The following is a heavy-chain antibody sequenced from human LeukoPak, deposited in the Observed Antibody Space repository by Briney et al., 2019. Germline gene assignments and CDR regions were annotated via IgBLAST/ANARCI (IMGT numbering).Heavy chain of an antibody. CDR3: ARDVGSKWGHDSSGYYAY. CDR2: INPNSGGT. V-gene: IGHV1-2*02. J-gene: IGHJ4*02. Sequence: ASVKVSCKASGYTFTGYYMHWVRQAPGQGLEWMGWINPNSGGTNYAQKFQGRVTMTRDTSISTAYMELSRLRSDDTAVYYGARDVGSKWGHDSSGYYAYWGQGTLVTVSS. D-gene: IGHD3-22*01. CDR1: GYTFTGYY.